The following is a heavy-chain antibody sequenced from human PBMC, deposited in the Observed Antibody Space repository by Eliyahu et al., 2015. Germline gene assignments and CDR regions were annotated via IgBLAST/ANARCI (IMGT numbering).Heavy chain of an antibody. CDR1: GFTFSXYE. CDR3: ARDRPNFGVVIADFDY. J-gene: IGHJ4*02. D-gene: IGHD3-3*01. Sequence: EVQLVESGGGLVQPGGSLRLSCAASGFTFSXYEMNWVRQAPGKGLGGVSYISSSGSTIYYADSVKGRFTISRDNAKNSVYLQMNSLRAEDTAVYYCARDRPNFGVVIADFDYWGQGTLVTVSS. V-gene: IGHV3-48*03. CDR2: ISSSGSTI.